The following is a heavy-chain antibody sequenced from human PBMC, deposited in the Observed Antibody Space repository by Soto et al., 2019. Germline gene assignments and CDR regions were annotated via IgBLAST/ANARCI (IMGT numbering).Heavy chain of an antibody. J-gene: IGHJ4*02. Sequence: SGPTLVNPTQTLTLTCTFSGFSLSTSGVGVGWIRQPPGKALGWLALIYWNDDKRYSPSLKSRLTITKDTSKNQVVLTMTNMDPVDTATYYCAHSSAYNYYDSSGYYRPYFDYSGQGTLVTVSS. CDR1: GFSLSTSGVG. D-gene: IGHD3-22*01. CDR3: AHSSAYNYYDSSGYYRPYFDY. V-gene: IGHV2-5*01. CDR2: IYWNDDK.